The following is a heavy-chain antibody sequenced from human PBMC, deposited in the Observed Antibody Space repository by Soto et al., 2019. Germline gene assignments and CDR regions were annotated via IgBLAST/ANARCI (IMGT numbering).Heavy chain of an antibody. D-gene: IGHD1-7*01. Sequence: SETLSLTCAVYGGSFSGYYWSWIRQPPGKGLEWIGEINHSGSTNYNPSLKSRVTISVDTSKNQFYLKLSSVTAADTAVYYCARGYPNWNYAMRLDCFDPWGQGTLVTVSS. CDR3: ARGYPNWNYAMRLDCFDP. CDR1: GGSFSGYY. CDR2: INHSGST. V-gene: IGHV4-34*01. J-gene: IGHJ5*02.